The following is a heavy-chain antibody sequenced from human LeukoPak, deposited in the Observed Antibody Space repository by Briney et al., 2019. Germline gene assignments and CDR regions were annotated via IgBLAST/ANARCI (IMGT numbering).Heavy chain of an antibody. CDR3: AKVAKYYYGSETYYFFEH. CDR2: INGDGSST. Sequence: GALRLSCAASGFTLSSYYMHWVRQVPGKGLVWVSCINGDGSSTKYADSVKGRFTISRDNAKNSLSLQMNSLRVEDTAVYYCAKVAKYYYGSETYYFFEHWGQGTPVTASS. CDR1: GFTLSSYY. D-gene: IGHD3-10*01. J-gene: IGHJ4*02. V-gene: IGHV3-74*01.